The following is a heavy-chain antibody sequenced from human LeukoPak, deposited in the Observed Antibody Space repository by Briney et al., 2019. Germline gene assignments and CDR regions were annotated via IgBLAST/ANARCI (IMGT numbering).Heavy chain of an antibody. J-gene: IGHJ4*02. CDR2: INPSGGA. CDR3: ARGDESSGYYRMYFDH. D-gene: IGHD3-22*01. V-gene: IGHV1-46*01. Sequence: ASVKVSCKTSGYTITNYYMHWVRQAPGQGPEWMGIINPSGGATYSQKVQGRVIMGRDASTNTFSMELHSLSSDDTAVYYCARGDESSGYYRMYFDHWGQGTLVTVSS. CDR1: GYTITNYY.